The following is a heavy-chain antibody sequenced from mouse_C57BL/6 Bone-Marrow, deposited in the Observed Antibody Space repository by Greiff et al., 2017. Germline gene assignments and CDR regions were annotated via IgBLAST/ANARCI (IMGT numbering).Heavy chain of an antibody. Sequence: VQLQQSGAELVKPGASVRLSCTASGFNIKDYYIHWVKQRTEQGLEGIGRIDPEYGETKYAPKFQDTATITADTSSNTAYLQRSSLTSEDTAVYYCTRSLIYYGTNYWGQGTTLTVSS. D-gene: IGHD1-1*01. CDR2: IDPEYGET. V-gene: IGHV14-2*01. CDR1: GFNIKDYY. CDR3: TRSLIYYGTNY. J-gene: IGHJ2*01.